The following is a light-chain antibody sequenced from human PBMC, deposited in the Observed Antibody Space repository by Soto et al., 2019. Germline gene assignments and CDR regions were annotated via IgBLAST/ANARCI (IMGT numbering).Light chain of an antibody. CDR2: GAS. CDR1: QSVSNNF. J-gene: IGKJ4*01. V-gene: IGKV3-20*01. CDR3: QHYNNWPLT. Sequence: EIVLTQSPGTLSLSPGERATLSCRASQSVSNNFLAWYQQKPGQSPRLLIYGASNRATGIPDRFSGSGSGTDFTLTISRLESEDFAIYYCQHYNNWPLTFGGGTKVEIK.